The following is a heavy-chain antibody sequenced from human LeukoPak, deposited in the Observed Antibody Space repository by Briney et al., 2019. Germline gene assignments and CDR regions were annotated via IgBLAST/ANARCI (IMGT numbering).Heavy chain of an antibody. CDR2: ISSTSSYI. Sequence: GGSLSLSSAASGFTFSSYSMNWVRQAPGKGLEWVSSISSTSSYIYYADSVKGRFTISRDNAKNSLYLQMNSLRAEDTAVYYCARDPGHSGWYGDYWGQGTLVTVSS. D-gene: IGHD6-19*01. V-gene: IGHV3-21*01. CDR3: ARDPGHSGWYGDY. J-gene: IGHJ4*02. CDR1: GFTFSSYS.